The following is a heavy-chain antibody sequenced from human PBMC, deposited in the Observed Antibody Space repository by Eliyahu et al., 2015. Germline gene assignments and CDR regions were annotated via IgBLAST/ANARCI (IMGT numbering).Heavy chain of an antibody. CDR1: GFAFGXYV. D-gene: IGHD2/OR15-2a*01. CDR3: TRDFYTRSAWGDYYYGMDV. CDR2: IRNKPYGGTT. Sequence: EVQLVESGGGLVQPGRSLRLSCTASGFAFGXYVLTWVRQAPGKGLEWVGFIRNKPYGGTTEYAASVRGRFTISRDDSKSIAYLHMNSLKTEDTAVYYCTRDFYTRSAWGDYYYGMDVWGQGTTVTVSS. J-gene: IGHJ6*02. V-gene: IGHV3-49*04.